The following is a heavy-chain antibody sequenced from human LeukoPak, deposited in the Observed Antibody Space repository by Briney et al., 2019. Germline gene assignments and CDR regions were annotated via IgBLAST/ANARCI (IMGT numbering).Heavy chain of an antibody. CDR3: ARGIYYGSSGYSPYLDY. D-gene: IGHD3-22*01. Sequence: SETLSLTCTVSGGSISTYYWSWIRQPPGKGLEWIGYIYYNGNTNYDPSLKSRVTISVDTSKNQFSLKLSSVTAADTAVYYCARGIYYGSSGYSPYLDYWGQGTLVTVSS. CDR2: IYYNGNT. CDR1: GGSISTYY. J-gene: IGHJ4*02. V-gene: IGHV4-59*01.